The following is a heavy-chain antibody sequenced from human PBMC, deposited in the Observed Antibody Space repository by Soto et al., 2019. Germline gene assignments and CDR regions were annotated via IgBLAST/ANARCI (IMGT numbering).Heavy chain of an antibody. CDR1: GGSISSSSYY. CDR3: VGCGSESYYYFDNGMDV. D-gene: IGHD3-10*01. J-gene: IGHJ6*02. CDR2: IYYSGST. V-gene: IGHV4-39*01. Sequence: SETQSLTCTLSGGSISSSSYYWGWVRQPPGKGLECIGSIYYSGSTYYNPSLKSRVTISVDTSKNQFSLTLSSLTAADTAVYYCVGCGSESYYYFDNGMDVWGQGTTVT.